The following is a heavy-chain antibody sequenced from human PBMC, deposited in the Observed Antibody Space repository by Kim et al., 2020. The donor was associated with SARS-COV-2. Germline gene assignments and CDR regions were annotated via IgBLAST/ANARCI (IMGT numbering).Heavy chain of an antibody. V-gene: IGHV1-8*01. Sequence: ASVKVSCKASGYTFTSYDINWVRQATGQGLEWMGWMNPNSGNTGYAQKFQGRDTMTRNTSISTAYMELSSLRSEDTAVYYCARGARYSGYDYAYWGQGTLVTVSS. D-gene: IGHD5-12*01. CDR1: GYTFTSYD. CDR2: MNPNSGNT. J-gene: IGHJ4*02. CDR3: ARGARYSGYDYAY.